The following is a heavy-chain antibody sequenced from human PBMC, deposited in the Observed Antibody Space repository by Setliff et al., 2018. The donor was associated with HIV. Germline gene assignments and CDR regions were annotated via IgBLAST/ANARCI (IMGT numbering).Heavy chain of an antibody. CDR2: IYNSGNS. Sequence: SSETLSLTCNVSGDSISNHYWNWIRQPPGKGLEWIVTIYNSGNSVSNPSLKSRVTISVDTSKNQFSLTLNSVTAADTAVYYCARVEAKVRGATYGMDVWGQGTTVTVSS. J-gene: IGHJ6*02. V-gene: IGHV4-59*11. CDR3: ARVEAKVRGATYGMDV. CDR1: GDSISNHY. D-gene: IGHD3-10*01.